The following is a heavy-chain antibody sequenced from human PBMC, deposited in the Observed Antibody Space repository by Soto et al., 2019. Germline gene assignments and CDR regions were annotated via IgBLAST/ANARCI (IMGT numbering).Heavy chain of an antibody. V-gene: IGHV1-24*01. J-gene: IGHJ5*02. D-gene: IGHD1-1*01. CDR1: GYTLSELA. CDR3: ATMTLSTKKGGTWPDP. CDR2: FDPEDGET. Sequence: GASVEVCCKVSGYTLSELAMHWVLQAPGKGLEWMGGFDPEDGETIYAQKFQGRVTMTEDTSTDTAYMELSSLRSEDTAVYYCATMTLSTKKGGTWPDPWAQGTLVTVSS.